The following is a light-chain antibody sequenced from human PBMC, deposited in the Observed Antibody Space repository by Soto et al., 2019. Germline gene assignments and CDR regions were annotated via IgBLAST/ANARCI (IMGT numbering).Light chain of an antibody. CDR2: GAS. V-gene: IGKV3-20*01. CDR1: QSVSSSF. CDR3: QQYGSSYT. J-gene: IGKJ2*01. Sequence: IVLTQSPGTLSLSPGERATLSCRASQSVSSSFLAWYQQRPSQAPRLLIYGASIRATDIPDRFSGSGSGTDFTLTISRLEPEDFAVYYCQQYGSSYTFGQGTKLEIK.